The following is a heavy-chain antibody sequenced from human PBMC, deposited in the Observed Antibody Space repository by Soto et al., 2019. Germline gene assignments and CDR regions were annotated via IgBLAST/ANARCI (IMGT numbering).Heavy chain of an antibody. J-gene: IGHJ3*02. V-gene: IGHV3-21*01. CDR2: ISSSSSYI. Sequence: GGSLRLSCAASGFTFSRYSMNWVRQDPGKGLEWVSSISSSSSYIYYADSVKGRFTISRDKAKNSLYLQMNSLRAEDTAVYYCARVGCYVVTLVRGVKDAFDIWREGXMVTFTS. CDR1: GFTFSRYS. D-gene: IGHD3-10*01. CDR3: ARVGCYVVTLVRGVKDAFDI.